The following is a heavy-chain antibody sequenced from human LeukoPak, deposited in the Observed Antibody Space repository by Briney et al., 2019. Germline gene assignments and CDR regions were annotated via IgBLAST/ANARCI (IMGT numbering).Heavy chain of an antibody. CDR1: GRSFSGYY. D-gene: IGHD3-22*01. J-gene: IGHJ4*02. V-gene: IGHV4-34*01. CDR2: INHSGST. CDR3: ASNYYDSSGYYYGISY. Sequence: SETLSLTCAVYGRSFSGYYWSWIRQPPGKGLEWIGEINHSGSTNYNPSLKSRVTISVDTSKNQFSLKLSSVTAADTAVYYCASNYYDSSGYYYGISYWGQGTLVTVSS.